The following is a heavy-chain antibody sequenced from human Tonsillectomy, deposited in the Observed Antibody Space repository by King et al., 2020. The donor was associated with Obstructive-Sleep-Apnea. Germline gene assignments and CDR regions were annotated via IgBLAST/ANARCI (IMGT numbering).Heavy chain of an antibody. CDR2: IYYSGST. V-gene: IGHV4-39*07. Sequence: QLQESGPGLVKPSETLSLTCTVSGDSISTSYYCTWIRQPPGKGLEWIETIYYSGSTYYNPSLKSRVTISVETSKNQFSLNLSSVTAADTAVYYCARGPSLGEENDYWGQGTLVTVSS. D-gene: IGHD2-21*01. CDR1: GDSISTSYY. CDR3: ARGPSLGEENDY. J-gene: IGHJ4*02.